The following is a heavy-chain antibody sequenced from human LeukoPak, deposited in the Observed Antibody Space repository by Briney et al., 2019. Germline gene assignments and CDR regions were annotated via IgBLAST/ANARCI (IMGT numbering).Heavy chain of an antibody. Sequence: GGLLRLSCAASGLTFSSYEMNWVRQAPGKGLEWLSYISSSSNMIFYAESVKGRFTISRDNAKNSLYLQMNSLRAEDTAIYYCATASGGWYRYYFDSWGQGTLVTVSS. V-gene: IGHV3-48*03. CDR1: GLTFSSYE. CDR3: ATASGGWYRYYFDS. J-gene: IGHJ4*02. CDR2: ISSSSNMI. D-gene: IGHD6-13*01.